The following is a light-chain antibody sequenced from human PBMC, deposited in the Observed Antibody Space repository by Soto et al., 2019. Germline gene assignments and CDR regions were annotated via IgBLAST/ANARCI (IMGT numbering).Light chain of an antibody. V-gene: IGKV3-15*01. CDR2: GAS. CDR1: QSVSSN. CDR3: QQYNNWPSGT. Sequence: EIVMTQSPATLSVSPGERATLSCRASQSVSSNLAWYQQKPGQAPRLLIYGASTRATGIPARFSGSGSWTEFTLTISSLQSEDFAVYYCQQYNNWPSGTFGQGTKVEIK. J-gene: IGKJ1*01.